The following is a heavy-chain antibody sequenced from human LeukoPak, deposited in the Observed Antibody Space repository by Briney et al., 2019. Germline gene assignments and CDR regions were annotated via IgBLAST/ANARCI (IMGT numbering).Heavy chain of an antibody. Sequence: SETLSLTCAVSGYSISSGYYWGWIRPPPGKGLEWIGSIYHSGGTYYNPSLKSRVTISVDTSKNQFSLKLSSVTAADTAVYYCARRSVRPNSPFDYWGQGTLVTVSS. D-gene: IGHD3-10*01. V-gene: IGHV4-38-2*01. J-gene: IGHJ4*02. CDR1: GYSISSGYY. CDR3: ARRSVRPNSPFDY. CDR2: IYHSGGT.